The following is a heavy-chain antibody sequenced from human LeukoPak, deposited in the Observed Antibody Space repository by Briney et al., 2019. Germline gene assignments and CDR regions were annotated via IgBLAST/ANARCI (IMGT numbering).Heavy chain of an antibody. CDR1: GFTFSNYW. CDR2: INNDGSST. V-gene: IGHV3-74*01. J-gene: IGHJ4*02. CDR3: AGGGSIAVAGY. Sequence: GGSLRLSCAASGFTFSNYWMHWVRQARGKGLVWVSRINNDGSSTNYADSVKGRFTISRDNAKNTLFLQMNSLRAEDTAVYYCAGGGSIAVAGYWGQGTLVTVSS. D-gene: IGHD6-19*01.